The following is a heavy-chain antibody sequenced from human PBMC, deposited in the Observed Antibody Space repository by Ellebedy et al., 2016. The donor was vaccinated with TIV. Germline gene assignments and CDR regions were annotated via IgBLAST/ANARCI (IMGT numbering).Heavy chain of an antibody. D-gene: IGHD3-22*01. CDR2: IGTGGDT. Sequence: GESLKISCAASGFTLSRYDMHWVRQGPGKGMEWVSAIGTGGDTYYPGSVKVRFTISRENAKNSLYLQMNNLRAWDTAVYYCARGDSSGLWYYMDVWGKGTTVTVSS. J-gene: IGHJ6*03. CDR1: GFTLSRYD. V-gene: IGHV3-13*01. CDR3: ARGDSSGLWYYMDV.